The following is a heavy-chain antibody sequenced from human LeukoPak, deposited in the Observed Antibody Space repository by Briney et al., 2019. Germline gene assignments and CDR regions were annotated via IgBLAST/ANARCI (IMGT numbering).Heavy chain of an antibody. V-gene: IGHV4-39*01. CDR1: GGSISSSSYY. CDR2: IYYSGST. J-gene: IGHJ5*02. Sequence: SETLSLTCTVSGGSISSSSYYWGWIRQPPGKGLEWIGSIYYSGSTYYNPSLKSRVTISVDTSKNQFSLKLSSVTAADTAVYYCARHKSGGNYYDRRWFNPWGQGTLVTVSS. CDR3: ARHKSGGNYYDRRWFNP. D-gene: IGHD3-22*01.